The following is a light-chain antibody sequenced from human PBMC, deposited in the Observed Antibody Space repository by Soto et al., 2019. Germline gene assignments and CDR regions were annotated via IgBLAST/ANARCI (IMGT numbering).Light chain of an antibody. CDR1: ASDIGGYTF. Sequence: QSVLTQPPSASGSPGQSVAISSTGTASDIGGYTFVSWYQQHPGKAPKLLIYDVNKRPSGVPDRFSGSKSGNTASLTVSGLQAEDEADYYCSAHGGTNPYVFGTGTKLTVL. CDR3: SAHGGTNPYV. V-gene: IGLV2-8*01. CDR2: DVN. J-gene: IGLJ1*01.